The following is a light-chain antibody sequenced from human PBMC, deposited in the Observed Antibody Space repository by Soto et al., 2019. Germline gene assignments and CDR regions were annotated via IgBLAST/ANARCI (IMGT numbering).Light chain of an antibody. CDR3: QQYNAYPLT. J-gene: IGKJ4*01. CDR1: QSLNSW. V-gene: IGKV1-5*03. CDR2: KTS. Sequence: DIQSTQSLSTLSASVGDRVTITCRASQSLNSWLAWYQQKPGKAPKLLIYKTSSLESGVPSRFSGGGFGTEYTLTINSLQPDDFATYYCQQYNAYPLTFGGGTKVEIK.